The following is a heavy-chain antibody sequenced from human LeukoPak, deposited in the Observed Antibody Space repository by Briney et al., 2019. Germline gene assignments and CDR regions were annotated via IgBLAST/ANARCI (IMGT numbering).Heavy chain of an antibody. CDR1: GGTFSSYA. Sequence: ASVKVSCKASGGTFSSYAISWVRQAPGQGLEWMGGIIPIFGTANYAQKFQGRVTITTDESTSTAYMELRSLRSGDTAVYYCARDDWDSSPFDYWGQGTLVTVSS. V-gene: IGHV1-69*05. CDR2: IIPIFGTA. J-gene: IGHJ4*02. D-gene: IGHD6-13*01. CDR3: ARDDWDSSPFDY.